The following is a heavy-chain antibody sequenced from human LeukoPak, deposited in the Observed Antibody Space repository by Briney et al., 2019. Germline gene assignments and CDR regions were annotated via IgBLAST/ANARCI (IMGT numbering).Heavy chain of an antibody. J-gene: IGHJ4*02. D-gene: IGHD1-26*01. CDR1: GVTFTDYW. Sequence: GWSLRLSCAASGVTFTDYWMTQLRQVPWKPLKGVSNIHKAGTESYYVDSVKGRFAISRDNGKNSLYLQLSSLRVDDTAVYYCARGGTWELQRVFEYWGQGTLVTVSS. V-gene: IGHV3-7*01. CDR3: ARGGTWELQRVFEY. CDR2: IHKAGTES.